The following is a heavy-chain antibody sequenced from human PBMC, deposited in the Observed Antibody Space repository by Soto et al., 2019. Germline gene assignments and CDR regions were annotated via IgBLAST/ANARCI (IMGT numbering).Heavy chain of an antibody. D-gene: IGHD6-6*01. CDR2: INPNSGGT. J-gene: IGHJ4*01. CDR1: GYTFTGYY. V-gene: IGHV1-2*04. Sequence: GASVKVSCKASGYTFTGYYMHWVRQAPGQGLEWMGWINPNSGGTNYAQKFQGWVTMTRDTSISTAYMELSRLRSDDTAVYYCARWGSSSSLRFYCWGQGSLVTVSS. CDR3: ARWGSSSSLRFYC.